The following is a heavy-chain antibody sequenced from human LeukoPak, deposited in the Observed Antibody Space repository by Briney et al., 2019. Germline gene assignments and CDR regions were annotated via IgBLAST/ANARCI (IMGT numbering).Heavy chain of an antibody. Sequence: GRSLRLSCAASGFTFSSYGMHWVRQAPGKGLEWVAVISYDGSNKYYADSVKGRFTISRDNSKNTLYLQMNSLRAEDTAVYYCAKDMGSRATNFDCWGQGTLVSVSS. D-gene: IGHD1-26*01. CDR2: ISYDGSNK. V-gene: IGHV3-30*18. J-gene: IGHJ4*02. CDR3: AKDMGSRATNFDC. CDR1: GFTFSSYG.